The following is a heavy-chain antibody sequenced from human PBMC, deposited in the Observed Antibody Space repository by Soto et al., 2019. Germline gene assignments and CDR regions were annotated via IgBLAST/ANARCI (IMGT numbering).Heavy chain of an antibody. CDR2: IYHSGST. CDR3: ARQRGITGTTDWFDP. Sequence: SEPLSLTCTVSGGSISSSSYYWSWIRAPPGKGLEWIGYIYHSGSTNYNPSLKSRVTMSVDTSKNQFSLKLSSVAAADTALYYCARQRGITGTTDWFDPWGQGTLVTVSS. D-gene: IGHD1-20*01. CDR1: GGSISSSSYY. V-gene: IGHV4-61*05. J-gene: IGHJ5*02.